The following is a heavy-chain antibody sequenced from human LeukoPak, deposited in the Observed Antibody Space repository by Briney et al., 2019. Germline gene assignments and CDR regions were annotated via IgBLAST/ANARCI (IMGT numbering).Heavy chain of an antibody. CDR1: GYTFTGYY. CDR3: ARPQVGATDAFDI. Sequence: ASVKVSCKASGYTFTGYYMHWVRQAPGQGLEWMGWINPNSGGTNYARKFQGRVTMTRDTSISTAYMELSRLRSDDTAVYYCARPQVGATDAFDIWGQGTMVTVSS. V-gene: IGHV1-2*02. J-gene: IGHJ3*02. D-gene: IGHD1-26*01. CDR2: INPNSGGT.